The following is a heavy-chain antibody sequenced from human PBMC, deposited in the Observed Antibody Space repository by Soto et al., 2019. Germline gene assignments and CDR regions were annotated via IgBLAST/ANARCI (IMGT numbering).Heavy chain of an antibody. V-gene: IGHV3-23*01. J-gene: IGHJ6*02. Sequence: EVQLLESGGGLVQPGGSLRLSCAASGFMFGSYAMSWVRQAPGKGLEWVSGISGSGTDTYYADAVKGRVTFSRDNAKNTLYLQMNGLRAEDTAIYYCAQDLLSSYYYGMDAWGQGTTVTVSS. CDR3: AQDLLSSYYYGMDA. CDR2: ISGSGTDT. CDR1: GFMFGSYA. D-gene: IGHD3-10*01.